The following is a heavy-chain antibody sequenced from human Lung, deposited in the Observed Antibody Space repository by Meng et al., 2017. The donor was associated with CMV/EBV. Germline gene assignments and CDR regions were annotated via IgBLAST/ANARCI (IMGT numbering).Heavy chain of an antibody. CDR2: IKEDGSDK. CDR3: ARDRAANSFDP. V-gene: IGHV3-7*01. D-gene: IGHD6-25*01. J-gene: IGHJ5*02. CDR1: GFTFINYW. Sequence: GGSXRLXCAASGFTFINYWMSWVRQAPGKGLEWVANIKEDGSDKYYVDSVKGRFTISRDNAKNSLYLQMNSLRAEDTAVYYCARDRAANSFDPWVQGTMVTVSS.